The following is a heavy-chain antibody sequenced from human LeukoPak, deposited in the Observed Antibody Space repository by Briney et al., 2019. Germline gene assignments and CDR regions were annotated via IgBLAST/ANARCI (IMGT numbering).Heavy chain of an antibody. D-gene: IGHD4-17*01. Sequence: NPGGSLRLSCAASGFTFSSYSMNWVRQAPGKGLEWVSSISSSSSYIYYADSVKGRFTISRDNAKNSLYLQMNSLRAEDTAVYYCARRIYGDQLRIPNSLDYWGQGTLVTVSS. CDR3: ARRIYGDQLRIPNSLDY. CDR1: GFTFSSYS. V-gene: IGHV3-21*01. J-gene: IGHJ4*02. CDR2: ISSSSSYI.